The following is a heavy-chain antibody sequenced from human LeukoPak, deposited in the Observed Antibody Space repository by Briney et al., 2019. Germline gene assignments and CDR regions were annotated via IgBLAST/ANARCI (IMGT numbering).Heavy chain of an antibody. D-gene: IGHD6-13*01. CDR3: ARDLRGAAAGSHNWFDP. CDR2: IYYSGST. J-gene: IGHJ5*02. V-gene: IGHV4-59*01. Sequence: SETLSLTCTVSGGSISSYYWSWIRQPPGKGLEWIGYIYYSGSTNYNPSLKSRVTISVDTSKNQFSLKLSSVTAADTAVYYCARDLRGAAAGSHNWFDPWGQGALVTVSS. CDR1: GGSISSYY.